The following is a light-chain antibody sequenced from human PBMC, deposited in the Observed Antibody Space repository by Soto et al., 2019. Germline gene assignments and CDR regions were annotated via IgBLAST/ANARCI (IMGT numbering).Light chain of an antibody. CDR2: GAS. Sequence: EKVLTQSPGRLSLSVGERATLSCRASQSVARNSIAWYQQPVGQPPRLLIYGASGRATGVPDKFSGSGSGKIFTLTIERVEAEDFAVYHCQQYATSPLTFGGGTTLEIK. CDR3: QQYATSPLT. V-gene: IGKV3-20*01. CDR1: QSVARNS. J-gene: IGKJ4*01.